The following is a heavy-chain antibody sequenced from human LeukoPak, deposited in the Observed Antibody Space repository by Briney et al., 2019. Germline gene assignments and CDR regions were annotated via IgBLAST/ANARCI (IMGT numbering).Heavy chain of an antibody. J-gene: IGHJ5*02. CDR2: ISYDGSNK. V-gene: IGHV3-30*18. CDR1: GFIFSRYG. CDR3: AKDGAPYDSPTEGWFDP. D-gene: IGHD3-22*01. Sequence: GGSLRLSCAASGFIFSRYGMYWVRQAPGKGLEWMAVISYDGSNKYYADPVRGRFIISRDDSKNTLYLQMNSLRIDDTAVYYCAKDGAPYDSPTEGWFDPWGQGTLVTVSS.